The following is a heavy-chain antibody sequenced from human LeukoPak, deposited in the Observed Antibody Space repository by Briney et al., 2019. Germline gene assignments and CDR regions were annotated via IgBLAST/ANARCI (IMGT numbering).Heavy chain of an antibody. D-gene: IGHD5-18*01. V-gene: IGHV3-7*03. CDR3: AKEGTAMAKDY. J-gene: IGHJ4*02. CDR1: GFTFSSYW. CDR2: IKQDGSEK. Sequence: PGGSLRLSCVASGFTFSSYWMNWVRQAPGKGLEWVANIKQDGSEKYYVDSVKGRFIISRDSAKNSLYLQMNSQRAEDTAVYYCAKEGTAMAKDYWGQGTLVTVSS.